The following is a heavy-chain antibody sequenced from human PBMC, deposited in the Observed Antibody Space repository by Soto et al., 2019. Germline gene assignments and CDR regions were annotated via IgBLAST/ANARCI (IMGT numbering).Heavy chain of an antibody. Sequence: PGGSLSLSTTASEFTFSSYAMHWVRQAPGKGLEWVAVISYDGSNKYYADSVKGRFTISRDNSKNTLYLQMNSLRAEDTAVYYCARAEGGMDVWGQGTTVTVSS. J-gene: IGHJ6*02. CDR2: ISYDGSNK. CDR1: EFTFSSYA. CDR3: ARAEGGMDV. V-gene: IGHV3-30-3*01.